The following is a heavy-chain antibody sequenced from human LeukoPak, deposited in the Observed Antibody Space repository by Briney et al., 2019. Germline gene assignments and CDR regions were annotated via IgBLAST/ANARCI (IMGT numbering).Heavy chain of an antibody. CDR2: INSVGSST. J-gene: IGHJ4*02. CDR3: ARERTSGWDAFDF. D-gene: IGHD6-19*01. Sequence: GGSLRLSCAASGFTFSSYGMSWVRHAPGKGLVWVSRINSVGSSTSYADSVKGRFTISRDNAKNTLYLQMNSLRAEDTAVYYCARERTSGWDAFDFWGQGTLVTVSS. CDR1: GFTFSSYG. V-gene: IGHV3-74*01.